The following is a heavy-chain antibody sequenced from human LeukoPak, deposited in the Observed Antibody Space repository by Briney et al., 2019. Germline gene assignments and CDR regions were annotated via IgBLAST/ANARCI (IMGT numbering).Heavy chain of an antibody. CDR2: ISSSSSYI. CDR1: GFTFSSYS. J-gene: IGHJ4*02. D-gene: IGHD3-16*01. Sequence: GGSLRLSCAASGFTFSSYSMNWVRQAPGKGLEWVSSISSSSSYIYYADSVKGRFTISRDNAKNSLYLQTNSLRAEDTAVYYCASARVVGVLPIPSALDYWGQGTLVTVSS. CDR3: ASARVVGVLPIPSALDY. V-gene: IGHV3-21*01.